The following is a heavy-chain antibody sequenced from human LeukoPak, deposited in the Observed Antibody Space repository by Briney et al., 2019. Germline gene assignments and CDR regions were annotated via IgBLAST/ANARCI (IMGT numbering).Heavy chain of an antibody. CDR2: IYHSGST. V-gene: IGHV4-38-2*02. D-gene: IGHD3-10*01. CDR1: GYSISSGYY. J-gene: IGHJ4*02. CDR3: AREAYGSGSYIDY. Sequence: SETLSLTCTVSGYSISSGYYWGWIRQPPGKGLEWIGSIYHSGSTYYNPSLKSRVTISVDTSKNQSSLKLSSVTAADTAVYYCAREAYGSGSYIDYWGQGTLVTVSS.